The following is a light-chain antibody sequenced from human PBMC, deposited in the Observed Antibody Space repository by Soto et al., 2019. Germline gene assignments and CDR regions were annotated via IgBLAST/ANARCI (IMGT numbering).Light chain of an antibody. V-gene: IGKV3-20*01. CDR1: QRVSSSY. Sequence: RSVLTGERAPRSCTTQRVSSSYLAWYQQKPGQAPRLLMYGASSRATGIPARLSGSGSGTDFTLTISSLEPEYFTLYYCQQHGNSPHTFDEGARLAIK. CDR2: GAS. J-gene: IGKJ5*01. CDR3: QQHGNSPHT.